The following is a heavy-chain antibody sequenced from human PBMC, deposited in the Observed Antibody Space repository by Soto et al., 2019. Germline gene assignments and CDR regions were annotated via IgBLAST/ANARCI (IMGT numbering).Heavy chain of an antibody. CDR2: IYWDDDK. V-gene: IGHV2-5*02. Sequence: QITLKESGPTLVKPTQTLTLTCTFSGFSLSTSGVGVGWIRQPPGKALERLALIYWDDDKRYSPSLKSRLTITKDTSKNQVVLTMTNMDPVDTATYYCAHPSGWPRNDAFDIWGQGTMVTVSS. D-gene: IGHD6-19*01. J-gene: IGHJ3*02. CDR1: GFSLSTSGVG. CDR3: AHPSGWPRNDAFDI.